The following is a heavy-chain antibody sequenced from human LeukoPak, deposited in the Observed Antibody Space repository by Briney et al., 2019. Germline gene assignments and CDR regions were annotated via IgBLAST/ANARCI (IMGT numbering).Heavy chain of an antibody. J-gene: IGHJ4*03. V-gene: IGHV1-69*04. CDR2: IIPILGIA. CDR1: GGTFSSYA. D-gene: IGHD7-27*01. CDR3: ARDLSLGRYFDY. Sequence: SVKVSCKASGGTFSSYAISWVRQAPGQGLEWMGRIIPILGIANYAQKFQGRVTITADKSTSTAYMELSSLRSEDTAVYYCARDLSLGRYFDYWGQGTTVTVSS.